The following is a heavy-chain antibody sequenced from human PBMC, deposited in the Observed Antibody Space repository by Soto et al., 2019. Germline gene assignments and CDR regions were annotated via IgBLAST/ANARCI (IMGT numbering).Heavy chain of an antibody. CDR1: GGTFSSYA. J-gene: IGHJ4*02. D-gene: IGHD3-22*01. V-gene: IGHV1-69*13. Sequence: SVKVSCKASGGTFSSYAISWVRQAPGQGLEWMGGIIPIFGTANYAQKFQGRVTITADESTSTAYMELSSLRSEDTAVYYCARMGDSSGPNLYSFEYWGQGPLVTVSS. CDR3: ARMGDSSGPNLYSFEY. CDR2: IIPIFGTA.